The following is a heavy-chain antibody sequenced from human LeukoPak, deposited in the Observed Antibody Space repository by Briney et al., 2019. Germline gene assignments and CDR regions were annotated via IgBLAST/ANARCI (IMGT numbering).Heavy chain of an antibody. V-gene: IGHV3-66*02. Sequence: GRSLRLSCAVSAFTASSNYASWVRQAPGKGLEWVSVIYVGGSTNYADSVKGRFTISRDNSKNTLYLQMNSLRAEDTAVYYCARDHSGSYQRAFDIWGQGTMVTVSS. J-gene: IGHJ3*02. CDR1: AFTASSNY. D-gene: IGHD1-26*01. CDR3: ARDHSGSYQRAFDI. CDR2: IYVGGST.